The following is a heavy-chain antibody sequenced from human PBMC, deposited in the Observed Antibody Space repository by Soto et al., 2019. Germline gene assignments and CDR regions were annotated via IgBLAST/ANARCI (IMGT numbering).Heavy chain of an antibody. V-gene: IGHV2-5*02. D-gene: IGHD1-7*01. J-gene: IGHJ4*02. CDR3: AHRLILNSGWNYGRFDH. Sequence: SGPTLVNPTQTLTLTCTFSGFSLTTYGVGVGWVRQPPGKALEWLALIYWDDDKRYSPSLKSRLTITKDTSKNHVVLTMTNVDPVDTATYYCAHRLILNSGWNYGRFDHWGQGTLVTVSS. CDR2: IYWDDDK. CDR1: GFSLTTYGVG.